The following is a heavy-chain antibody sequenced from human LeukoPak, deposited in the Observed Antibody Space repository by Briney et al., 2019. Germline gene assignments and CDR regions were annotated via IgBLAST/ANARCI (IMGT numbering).Heavy chain of an antibody. Sequence: PGGSLPLSRAASGCTFSSYGMHWVRQAPAKGLEGVAVIWYDGSNKYYADSVKRRFTISRDNSQNTLPLQMNSLRSVDTAVYYCVKDGDDSGWYYFDYWGQGTLVTVSS. CDR1: GCTFSSYG. CDR2: IWYDGSNK. CDR3: VKDGDDSGWYYFDY. V-gene: IGHV3-30*02. J-gene: IGHJ4*02. D-gene: IGHD6-19*01.